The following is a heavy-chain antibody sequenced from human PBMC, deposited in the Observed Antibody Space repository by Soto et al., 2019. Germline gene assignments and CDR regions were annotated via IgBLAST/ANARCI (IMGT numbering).Heavy chain of an antibody. J-gene: IGHJ4*02. D-gene: IGHD6-19*01. CDR2: IDAAGNT. Sequence: EVQLLESGGGLVQPGGSLRLSCTASGFNFNYYAMSWVRQAPGKGLEWVSSIDAAGNTYHADSVKGRFTISSDRSKNTLYLQMNSVRADDTATYYCAKDHPSNGWPAFDHWGQGTLVTVPS. CDR1: GFNFNYYA. V-gene: IGHV3-23*01. CDR3: AKDHPSNGWPAFDH.